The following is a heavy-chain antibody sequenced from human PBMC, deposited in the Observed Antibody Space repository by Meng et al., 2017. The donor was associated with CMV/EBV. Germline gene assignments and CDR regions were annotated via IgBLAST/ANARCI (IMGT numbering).Heavy chain of an antibody. J-gene: IGHJ6*02. V-gene: IGHV3-7*01. CDR3: ARDAGYSGKYYYGMDV. CDR1: GFTFSSYW. CDR2: IKQDGSEK. D-gene: IGHD5-18*01. Sequence: GGSLRLSCAASGFTFSSYWMSWVRLAPGKGLEWVANIKQDGSEKYYVDSVKGRFTISRDNSKNTLYLQMNSLRAEDTAVYYCARDAGYSGKYYYGMDVWGQGNTVTVSS.